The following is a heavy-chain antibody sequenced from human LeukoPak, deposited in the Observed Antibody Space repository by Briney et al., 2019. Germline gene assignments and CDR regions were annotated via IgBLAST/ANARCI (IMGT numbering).Heavy chain of an antibody. J-gene: IGHJ5*02. Sequence: GGSLRLSRAASGFTFSSYAMHWVRQAPGKGLEWVAVISYDGSNKYYADSVKGRFTISRDNSKNTLYLQMNSLRAEDTAVYYCARERSSWFDPWGQGTLVTVSS. CDR1: GFTFSSYA. V-gene: IGHV3-30*04. D-gene: IGHD4-17*01. CDR3: ARERSSWFDP. CDR2: ISYDGSNK.